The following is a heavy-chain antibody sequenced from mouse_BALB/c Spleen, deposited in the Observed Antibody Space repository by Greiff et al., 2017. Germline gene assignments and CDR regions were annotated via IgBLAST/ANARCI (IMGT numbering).Heavy chain of an antibody. J-gene: IGHJ4*01. CDR3: ARHKGNWDYYAMDY. V-gene: IGHV2-6-2*01. Sequence: QVQLQQSGPDLVAPSQSLSITCTVSGFSLTSYGVHWVRQPPGKGLEWLVVIWSDGSTTYNSALKSRLSISKDNSKSQVFLKMNSLQTDDTAMYYCARHKGNWDYYAMDYWGQGTSVTVSS. D-gene: IGHD4-1*01. CDR2: IWSDGST. CDR1: GFSLTSYG.